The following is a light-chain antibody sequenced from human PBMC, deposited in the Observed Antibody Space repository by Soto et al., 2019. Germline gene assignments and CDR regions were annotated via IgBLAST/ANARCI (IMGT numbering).Light chain of an antibody. V-gene: IGKV3-11*01. CDR1: QSFRGL. Sequence: EVVLTQSPVTLSLSPVERATLSCRASQSFRGLLAWYQQKPGQAPRLLIYDAYNRATGIPPRFSGGGSGTDFTLTISRLEPEDFAVYFCQQYAGPPTTFGQGTRLEIK. J-gene: IGKJ5*01. CDR3: QQYAGPPTT. CDR2: DAY.